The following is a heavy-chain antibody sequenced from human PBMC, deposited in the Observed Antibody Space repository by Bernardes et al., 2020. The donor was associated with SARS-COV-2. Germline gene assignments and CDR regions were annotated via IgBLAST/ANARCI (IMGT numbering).Heavy chain of an antibody. CDR2: MSGSGGIT. J-gene: IGHJ6*02. CDR1: GFNFGIWA. Sequence: GGSLRLSCAASGFNFGIWAMSWVRQAPGKGLEWLSYMSGSGGITYYADSVKGRFTISRDNSKNTLYLQMNSLRAEDTAVYYCAKPDYGDYYYGMDVWGQGTTVTVSS. V-gene: IGHV3-23*01. D-gene: IGHD4-17*01. CDR3: AKPDYGDYYYGMDV.